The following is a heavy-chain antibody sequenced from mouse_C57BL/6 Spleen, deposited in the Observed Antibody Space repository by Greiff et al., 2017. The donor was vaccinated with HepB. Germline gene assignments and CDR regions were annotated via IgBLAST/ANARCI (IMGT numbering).Heavy chain of an antibody. V-gene: IGHV1-78*01. Sequence: VQLVESDAELVKPGASVKISCKVSGYTFTDHTIHWMKQRPEQGLEWIGYIYPRDGSTKYNEKFKGKATLTADKSSSTAYMQLNSLTSEDSAVYFCARGGTYYDYLYYFDYWGQGTTLTVSS. CDR2: IYPRDGST. CDR1: GYTFTDHT. CDR3: ARGGTYYDYLYYFDY. J-gene: IGHJ2*01. D-gene: IGHD2-4*01.